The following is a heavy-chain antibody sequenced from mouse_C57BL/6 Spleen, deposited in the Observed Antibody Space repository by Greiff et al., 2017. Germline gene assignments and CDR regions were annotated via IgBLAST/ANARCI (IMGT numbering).Heavy chain of an antibody. V-gene: IGHV1-82*01. J-gene: IGHJ4*01. Sequence: QVQLQQSGPELVKPGASVKISCKASGYAFSSSWMNWVKQRPGKGLEWIGRIYPGDGDTNYNGKFKGKATLTVDKSSSTAYMQLSSLTSEDSAVXFCARAYYYDNDDYAMEYWGQGTSVTVSS. CDR1: GYAFSSSW. D-gene: IGHD2-4*01. CDR3: ARAYYYDNDDYAMEY. CDR2: IYPGDGDT.